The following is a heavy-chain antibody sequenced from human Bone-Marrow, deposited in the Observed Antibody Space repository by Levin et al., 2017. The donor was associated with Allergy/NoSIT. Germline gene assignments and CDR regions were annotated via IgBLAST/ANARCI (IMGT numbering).Heavy chain of an antibody. CDR3: ARDVRARGSHYDVLTGARFDY. CDR2: ISGSGTYT. CDR1: GFTFSDHY. V-gene: IGHV3-11*05. D-gene: IGHD3-9*01. Sequence: GGSLRLSCAASGFTFSDHYMAWIRQAPGKGLQWVAYISGSGTYTNYADSVKGRFTISRDNAKNSLYLQMNNLRAEDTAVYYCARDVRARGSHYDVLTGARFDYWGQGTPVTVSS. J-gene: IGHJ4*02.